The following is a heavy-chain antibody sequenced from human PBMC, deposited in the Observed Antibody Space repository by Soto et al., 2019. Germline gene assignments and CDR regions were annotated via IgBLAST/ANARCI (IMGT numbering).Heavy chain of an antibody. CDR3: ARLDSTMITFDY. CDR1: GDSFKNYA. D-gene: IGHD5-18*01. Sequence: QVQLVQSGAEVKKPGSSVKISCKTSGDSFKNYAIGWVRQVPGQGLEWTGSIIPLFGTANYARMFEGRVTITADKSTTTVYMELGSLRSEDTAVYYCARLDSTMITFDYWGQGTLFTVSS. J-gene: IGHJ4*02. V-gene: IGHV1-69*06. CDR2: IIPLFGTA.